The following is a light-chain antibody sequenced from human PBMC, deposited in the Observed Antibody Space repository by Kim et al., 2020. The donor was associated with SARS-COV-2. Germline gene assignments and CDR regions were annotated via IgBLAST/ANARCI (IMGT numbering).Light chain of an antibody. V-gene: IGLV3-19*01. CDR3: NSRDSNDNVV. CDR2: GKN. J-gene: IGLJ2*01. CDR1: SLRSYY. Sequence: SSELTQDPAVSVALGQTVRITCQGDSLRSYYATWYQQKTGQAPIVVIYGKNNRPSGLPDRFSGSSSGNTASLTITGTQAVDEADYYCNSRDSNDNVVFGGGTQLTVL.